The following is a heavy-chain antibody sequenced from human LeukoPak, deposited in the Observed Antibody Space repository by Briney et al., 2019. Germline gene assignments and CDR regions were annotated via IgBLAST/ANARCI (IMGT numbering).Heavy chain of an antibody. J-gene: IGHJ4*02. Sequence: ASVKVSCKASGGTFSSYAISWVRQAPGQGLEWMGGIIPIFGTANYAQKFQGRVTITTDESTSTAYMELSSLRSEDTAVYYCASGRGFWSGYPVDYWGQGTLVTVSS. CDR3: ASGRGFWSGYPVDY. D-gene: IGHD3-3*01. CDR2: IIPIFGTA. CDR1: GGTFSSYA. V-gene: IGHV1-69*05.